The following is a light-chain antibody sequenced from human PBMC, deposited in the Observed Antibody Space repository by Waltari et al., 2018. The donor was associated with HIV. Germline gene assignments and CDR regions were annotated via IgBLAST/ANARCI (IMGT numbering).Light chain of an antibody. V-gene: IGLV2-14*03. J-gene: IGLJ1*01. CDR2: DVY. CDR1: SRAVGAYEY. CDR3: ASFTSGRLNV. Sequence: QSALTQPASVSGSPGQSITIPCTGTSRAVGAYEYVSWYQQHPGKVPKLLIYDVYNRPSRISNRFSGSKSGNTASLTISGLQAEDEAAYYCASFTSGRLNVFGTGTKVTAL.